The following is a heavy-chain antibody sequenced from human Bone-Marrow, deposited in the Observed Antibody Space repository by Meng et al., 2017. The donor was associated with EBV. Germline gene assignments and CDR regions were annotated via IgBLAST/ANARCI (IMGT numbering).Heavy chain of an antibody. CDR2: IYHTGST. J-gene: IGHJ4*02. Sequence: QVQLQASGPGLVKPSGTLSLTCAVSGASIRSNNWWSWVRQPPGKGLELIGEIYHTGSTNYNPSLKSRVTISVDRSKNQLSPKVRSVTAADTAVYYCARRALAGDVSVYFDYWDQGTLVTVSS. CDR3: ARRALAGDVSVYFDY. CDR1: GASIRSNNW. V-gene: IGHV4-4*02. D-gene: IGHD2-21*01.